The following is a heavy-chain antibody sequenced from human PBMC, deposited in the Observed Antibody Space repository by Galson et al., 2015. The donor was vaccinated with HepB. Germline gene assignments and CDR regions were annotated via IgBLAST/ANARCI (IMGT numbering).Heavy chain of an antibody. V-gene: IGHV4-59*01. CDR1: GGSISSSY. CDR2: IYYSGST. J-gene: IGHJ6*02. CDR3: ARSIAAAGLPYYYGMDV. D-gene: IGHD6-13*01. Sequence: ETLSLTCSVSGGSISSSYWTWIRQPPGKGLEWIGYIYYSGSTNYNPSLKSRVTISVDTSKNQFSLKLSSVTAADTAVYYWARSIAAAGLPYYYGMDVWGQGTTVTVSS.